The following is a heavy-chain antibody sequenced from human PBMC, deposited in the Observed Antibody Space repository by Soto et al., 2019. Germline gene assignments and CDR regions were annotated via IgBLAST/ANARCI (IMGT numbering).Heavy chain of an antibody. D-gene: IGHD6-19*01. V-gene: IGHV3-21*01. CDR3: ARGYSNGCYDS. Sequence: GGSLRLSCAASAFTFSSYGMNWVRQAPGKGLEWVSSISGNSTYIFYADSVKGRFTISRDNAKNTLYLQMNSLRAEDTAVYYCARGYSNGCYDSWGQGTLVTVSS. J-gene: IGHJ4*02. CDR1: AFTFSSYG. CDR2: ISGNSTYI.